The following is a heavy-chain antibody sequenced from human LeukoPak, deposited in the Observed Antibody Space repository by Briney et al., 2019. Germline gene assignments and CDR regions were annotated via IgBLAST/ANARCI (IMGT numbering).Heavy chain of an antibody. V-gene: IGHV1-18*01. CDR2: ISTYNGNT. D-gene: IGHD2-15*01. CDR3: AGCSGGSCTGYYFDY. Sequence: ASVKVSCKASGYTFISYGISWVRQAPGQGLEWMGWISTYNGNTNYPQTVQGRVTMTTDRSTSLACMELRRLRSDDAAVYYCAGCSGGSCTGYYFDYWGQGTLVTVSS. CDR1: GYTFISYG. J-gene: IGHJ4*02.